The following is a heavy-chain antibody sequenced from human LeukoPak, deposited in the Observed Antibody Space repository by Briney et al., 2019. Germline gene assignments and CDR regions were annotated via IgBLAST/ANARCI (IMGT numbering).Heavy chain of an antibody. J-gene: IGHJ4*02. Sequence: GRSLRLSCAASGFTFSSYAMSWVRQAPGKGLEWVSAISGSGGSTYYADSVKGRFTISRDNSKNTLYLQLNSLRAEDTAVYYCAKHRPIYYDSSGYFDYWGQGTLVTVSS. CDR3: AKHRPIYYDSSGYFDY. D-gene: IGHD3-22*01. V-gene: IGHV3-23*01. CDR1: GFTFSSYA. CDR2: ISGSGGST.